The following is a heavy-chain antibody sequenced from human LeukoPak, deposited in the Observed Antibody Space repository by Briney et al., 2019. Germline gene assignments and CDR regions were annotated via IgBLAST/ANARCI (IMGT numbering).Heavy chain of an antibody. CDR1: GGSISSYY. V-gene: IGHV4-59*08. J-gene: IGHJ4*02. CDR3: ARHMGSGWYYFDY. D-gene: IGHD6-19*01. CDR2: IYYSGST. Sequence: PSETLSLTCTVSGGSISSYYWSWIRQPPGKGLEWIGYIYYSGSTNYNPSLKSRVTISVDTSKNQFSLKLSSVTAADTAVYYCARHMGSGWYYFDYWGQGTLVTVSS.